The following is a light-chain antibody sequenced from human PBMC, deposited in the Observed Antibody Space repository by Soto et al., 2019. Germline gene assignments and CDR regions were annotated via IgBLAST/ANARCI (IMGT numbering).Light chain of an antibody. CDR2: EVT. J-gene: IGLJ1*01. V-gene: IGLV2-14*01. CDR1: SSDIGADDF. CDR3: SSYTSSSTLYV. Sequence: QSALTQPASVSGSPGQSITISCTGTSSDIGADDFVSWYQHHPDKTPKLIIFEVTYRPTGISHRFSASKSGNTASLTISGLEAEDEAFYYCSSYTSSSTLYVFGTGTKLTVL.